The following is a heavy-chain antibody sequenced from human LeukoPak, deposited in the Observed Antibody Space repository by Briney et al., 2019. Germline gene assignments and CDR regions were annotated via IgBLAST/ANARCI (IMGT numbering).Heavy chain of an antibody. J-gene: IGHJ4*02. V-gene: IGHV1-2*02. CDR2: INPNSGGT. CDR1: GYTFTSYY. Sequence: ASVKVSCKASGYTFTSYYMHWVRQAPGQGLEWMGWINPNSGGTNYAQKFQGRVTMTRDTSISTAYMELSRLRSDDTAVYYCARPSCGGDCHFDYWGQGTLVTVSS. CDR3: ARPSCGGDCHFDY. D-gene: IGHD2-21*02.